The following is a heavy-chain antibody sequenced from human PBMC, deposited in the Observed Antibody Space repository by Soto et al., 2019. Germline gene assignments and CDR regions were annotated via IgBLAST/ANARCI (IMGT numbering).Heavy chain of an antibody. CDR1: GFTFSTYW. CDR3: ARESVSTVLQQLEDSDI. V-gene: IGHV3-74*01. D-gene: IGHD1-1*01. Sequence: GGSLRLSCAASGFTFSTYWMHWVLQAPGKGLVWVSRINSDGTSTAYEDSVKGRFTISRDNAKNTLYLQMNSLRVEDTAVYFCARESVSTVLQQLEDSDISGPATILTL. J-gene: IGHJ3*02. CDR2: INSDGTST.